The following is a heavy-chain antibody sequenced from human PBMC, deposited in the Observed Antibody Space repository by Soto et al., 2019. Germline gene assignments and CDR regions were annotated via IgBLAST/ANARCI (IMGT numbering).Heavy chain of an antibody. D-gene: IGHD3-10*01. CDR2: ISYDGSNK. Sequence: QVQLVESGGGVVQPGRSLRLSCAASGFTFSSYAMQWVSQAPGKGLEWVAVISYDGSNKYYADSVKGRFTISRDNSKNTLYLQMNSLRAEDTAVYYCARDPMGRYYGSGSYYFDYWGQGTLVTVSS. CDR3: ARDPMGRYYGSGSYYFDY. CDR1: GFTFSSYA. J-gene: IGHJ4*02. V-gene: IGHV3-30-3*01.